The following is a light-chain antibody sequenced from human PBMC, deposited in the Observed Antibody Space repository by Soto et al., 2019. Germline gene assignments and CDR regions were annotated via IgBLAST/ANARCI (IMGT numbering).Light chain of an antibody. Sequence: EIVLTQSPGTLSLSPGESAPLSCRASQSVIYNSLDWYQHKPGQAPRLLIYGASSRATGIPDRFSGSGSGTDFTLTISRLEPEECAVYYCQQYGDSTYTFGQW. CDR2: GAS. J-gene: IGKJ2*01. V-gene: IGKV3-20*01. CDR1: QSVIYNS. CDR3: QQYGDSTYT.